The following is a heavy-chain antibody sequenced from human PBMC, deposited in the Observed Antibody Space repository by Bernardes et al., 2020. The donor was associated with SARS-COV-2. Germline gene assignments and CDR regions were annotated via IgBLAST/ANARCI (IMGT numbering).Heavy chain of an antibody. J-gene: IGHJ4*02. CDR3: AKSRYYYDTGGALDS. Sequence: GGSLRLSCAASGFTLSHHAMHWVRQAPGKGLEWVATTSSDGTKKYYADSVKGRFTISRDNSKNTVYLQVNSLRIEDTAVYYCAKSRYYYDTGGALDSWGQGSLVTVSS. V-gene: IGHV3-30*18. CDR2: TSSDGTKK. CDR1: GFTLSHHA. D-gene: IGHD3-22*01.